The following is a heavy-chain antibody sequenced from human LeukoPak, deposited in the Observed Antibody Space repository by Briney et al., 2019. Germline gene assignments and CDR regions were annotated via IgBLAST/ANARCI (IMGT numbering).Heavy chain of an antibody. CDR1: GFTFSSYG. J-gene: IGHJ4*02. CDR2: ISYDGSNK. Sequence: PGRSQRLSCAASGFTFSSYGMHWVRQAPGKGLEWVAVISYDGSNKYYADSVKGRFTISRDNSKNTLYLQMNSLRAEDTAVYYCAKAKTSLMTTVTSYFDYWGQGTLVTVSS. V-gene: IGHV3-30*18. CDR3: AKAKTSLMTTVTSYFDY. D-gene: IGHD4-17*01.